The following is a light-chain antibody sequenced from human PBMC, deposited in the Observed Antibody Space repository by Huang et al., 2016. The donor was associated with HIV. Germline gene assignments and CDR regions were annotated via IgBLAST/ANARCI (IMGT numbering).Light chain of an antibody. CDR2: DTS. V-gene: IGKV1-39*01. CDR3: QQSYSMPIT. J-gene: IGKJ5*01. Sequence: DIQVTQSPSSLSASVGDRVTITGRASQPINTYLNWYQQKPGKAHKLLIYDTSTLQSGVPSRFSGSGSGTDFTLTISSLQPEDFATYYCQQSYSMPITFGLGTRLEI. CDR1: QPINTY.